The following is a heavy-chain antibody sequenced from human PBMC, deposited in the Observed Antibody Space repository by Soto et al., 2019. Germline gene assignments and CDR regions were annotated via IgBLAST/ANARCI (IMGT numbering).Heavy chain of an antibody. CDR2: IYYSGST. Sequence: NPSETLSLTCTVSGGSISSGDYYWSWIRQPPGKGLEWIGYIYYSGSTNYNPSLKSRVTISVDTSKNQFSLKLSSVTAADTAVYYCARDNREFLFDYWGQGTLVTVSS. CDR1: GGSISSGDYY. V-gene: IGHV4-61*08. J-gene: IGHJ4*02. CDR3: ARDNREFLFDY. D-gene: IGHD3-10*01.